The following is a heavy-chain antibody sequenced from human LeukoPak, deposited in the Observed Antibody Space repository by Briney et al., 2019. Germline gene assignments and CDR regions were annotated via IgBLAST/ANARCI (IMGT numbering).Heavy chain of an antibody. CDR1: GFTFGDYA. Sequence: GGSLRLSCTASGFTFGDYAMSWVRQAPGKGLEWVGFIRSKAYGGTTEYAASVKGRFTISRDDSKSIAYLQMNSLKTEDTAVYYCTRENCGGDCYYHYYYYGMDVRGQGTTVTVSS. J-gene: IGHJ6*02. V-gene: IGHV3-49*04. CDR2: IRSKAYGGTT. D-gene: IGHD2-21*02. CDR3: TRENCGGDCYYHYYYYGMDV.